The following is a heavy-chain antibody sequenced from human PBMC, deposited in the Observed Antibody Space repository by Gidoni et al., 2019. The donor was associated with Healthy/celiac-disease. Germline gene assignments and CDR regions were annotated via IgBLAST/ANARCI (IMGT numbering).Heavy chain of an antibody. J-gene: IGHJ4*02. CDR2: INHSGST. V-gene: IGHV4-34*01. CDR3: ARGRRQRPFDY. CDR1: GGSFSGYY. Sequence: QVQLQQWGAGLLKPSETLSLTCAFYGGSFSGYYWSWIRQPPGKGLEWIGEINHSGSTNYNPSRKSRVNISVDTSKNQFSLKLSSVTAADTAVYYCARGRRQRPFDYWGQGTLVTVSS. D-gene: IGHD6-25*01.